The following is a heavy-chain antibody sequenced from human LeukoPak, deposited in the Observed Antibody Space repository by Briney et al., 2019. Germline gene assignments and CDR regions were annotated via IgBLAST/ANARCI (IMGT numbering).Heavy chain of an antibody. Sequence: ASVKVSCKASGYTFTSYAIHWVRQAPGQRLEWMGWINAGNGNTKYSQKFQGRVTITRDTSASTAYMELSSLRSEDTAVYYCARDGAVANFDYWGQGTLVTVSS. CDR3: ARDGAVANFDY. CDR2: INAGNGNT. V-gene: IGHV1-3*01. J-gene: IGHJ4*02. CDR1: GYTFTSYA. D-gene: IGHD6-19*01.